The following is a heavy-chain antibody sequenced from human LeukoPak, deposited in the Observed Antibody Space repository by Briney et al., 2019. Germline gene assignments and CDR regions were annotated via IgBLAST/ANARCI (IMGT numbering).Heavy chain of an antibody. Sequence: PGGSLRLSCAASGFTFSDYYMSWIRQPPGKGLEWIGSIYYSGSTYYNPSLKSRVTISVDTSKNQFSLKLSSVTAADTAVYYCARCGIAVAGNLNWFDPWGQGTLVTVSS. CDR2: IYYSGST. CDR3: ARCGIAVAGNLNWFDP. D-gene: IGHD6-19*01. CDR1: GFTFSDYY. J-gene: IGHJ5*02. V-gene: IGHV4-38-2*01.